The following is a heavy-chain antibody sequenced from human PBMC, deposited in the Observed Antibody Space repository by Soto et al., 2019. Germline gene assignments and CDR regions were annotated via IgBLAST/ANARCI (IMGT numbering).Heavy chain of an antibody. J-gene: IGHJ6*02. CDR3: ATSTVTNPPYGMDV. D-gene: IGHD4-17*01. Sequence: PSETLSLTCTVSGGSISSYYWSWIRQPPGKGLEWIGYIYYSGSTNYNPSLKSRVTISVDTSKNQFSLRLSSVTAADTAVYYCATSTVTNPPYGMDVWGQGTTVNVSS. V-gene: IGHV4-59*01. CDR1: GGSISSYY. CDR2: IYYSGST.